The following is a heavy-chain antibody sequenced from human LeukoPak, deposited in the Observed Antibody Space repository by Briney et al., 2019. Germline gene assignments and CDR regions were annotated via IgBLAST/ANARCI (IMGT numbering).Heavy chain of an antibody. D-gene: IGHD4/OR15-4a*01. CDR2: LYYTGST. J-gene: IGHJ4*02. V-gene: IGHV4-39*01. CDR3: ARHAGMTMASLFFDY. CDR1: GGSVSNYRYY. Sequence: PSETLSLTRNVSGGSVSNYRYYWGWIRQPPGKGLEWIGSLYYTGSTYHNPSLGGRVATSVDTSKNQISLRLSSVTAADTAVYYCARHAGMTMASLFFDYWGQGTLVTVSS.